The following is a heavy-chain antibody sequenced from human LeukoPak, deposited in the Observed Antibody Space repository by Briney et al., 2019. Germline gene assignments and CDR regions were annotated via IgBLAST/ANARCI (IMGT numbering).Heavy chain of an antibody. CDR3: ARVNLDYYDSSGYYSPPAY. CDR1: GYTFTTYG. Sequence: GASVKVSCKTSGYTFTTYGIGWVRQAPGQGFEWMGWISTYNGNTDYAQRLQGRVTMTTDTSTSTAYMELGSLRPDDTAVYFCARVNLDYYDSSGYYSPPAYWGQGTLVTVSS. CDR2: ISTYNGNT. V-gene: IGHV1-18*01. D-gene: IGHD3-22*01. J-gene: IGHJ4*02.